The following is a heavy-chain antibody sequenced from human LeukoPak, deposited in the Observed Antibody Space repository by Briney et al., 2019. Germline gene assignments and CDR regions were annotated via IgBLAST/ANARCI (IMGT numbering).Heavy chain of an antibody. J-gene: IGHJ4*02. V-gene: IGHV3-9*01. CDR1: GFTFDDYA. CDR3: AREGYSFDY. Sequence: GGSLRLSCAASGFTFDDYAMHWVRQAPGKGLEWVSGISWNSGSIGYADSVKGRFTISRDNAKNSLYLQMNSLRAEDTAVYYCAREGYSFDYWGQGTLVTVSS. CDR2: ISWNSGSI. D-gene: IGHD5-18*01.